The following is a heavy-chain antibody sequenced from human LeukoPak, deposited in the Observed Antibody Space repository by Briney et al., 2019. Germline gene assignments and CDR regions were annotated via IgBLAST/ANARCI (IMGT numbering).Heavy chain of an antibody. CDR1: GFTFSSYA. Sequence: PGRSLRLSCAASGFTFSSYAMHWVRQAPGKGLEWVAVISYDGSNKYYADSVKGRFTISRDNAKNSLYLQMNSLRAEDTAVYYCAREAGPYTGFDYWGQGTLVTVSS. CDR2: ISYDGSNK. V-gene: IGHV3-30-3*01. D-gene: IGHD3-16*01. J-gene: IGHJ4*02. CDR3: AREAGPYTGFDY.